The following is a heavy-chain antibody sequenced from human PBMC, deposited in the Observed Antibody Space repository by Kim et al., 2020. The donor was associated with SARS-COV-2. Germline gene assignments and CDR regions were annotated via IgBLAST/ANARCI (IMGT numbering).Heavy chain of an antibody. Sequence: SETLSLTCTVSGGSISSYYWSWIRQPPGKGLEWMGYIYYSGSTNYNPSLKSRVTISVDTSKNQFSLKLSSVTAADTAVYYCARNRTQQPVPEDAFDIWGQGTMVTVSS. CDR2: IYYSGST. V-gene: IGHV4-59*13. J-gene: IGHJ3*02. CDR3: ARNRTQQPVPEDAFDI. CDR1: GGSISSYY. D-gene: IGHD6-13*01.